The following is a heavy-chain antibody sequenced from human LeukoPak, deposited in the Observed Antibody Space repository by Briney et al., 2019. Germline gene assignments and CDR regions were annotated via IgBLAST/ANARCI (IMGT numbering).Heavy chain of an antibody. D-gene: IGHD6-6*01. CDR1: GFTFNSYS. V-gene: IGHV3-21*01. CDR2: ISSSSSYI. Sequence: GGSLRVFCAASGFTFNSYSMNWVRQAPGKGLEGVSSISSSSSYIYYADSVKGRFTISRDNAKNSLYLQMYSLRAEDTAVYYCARIVSAYSSSSTGYFDYWGQGTLVTVSS. CDR3: ARIVSAYSSSSTGYFDY. J-gene: IGHJ4*02.